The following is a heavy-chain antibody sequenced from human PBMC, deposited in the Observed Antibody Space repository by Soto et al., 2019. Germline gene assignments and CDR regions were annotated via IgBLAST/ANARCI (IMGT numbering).Heavy chain of an antibody. D-gene: IGHD6-6*01. V-gene: IGHV3-33*01. CDR2: IWYDGSNK. CDR3: ARSTIEPRLFMYPFDS. CDR1: GFTFSSYG. J-gene: IGHJ4*02. Sequence: PGGSLRLSCAASGFTFSSYGMHWVRQAPGKGLEWVAVIWYDGSNKYYADSVKGRFTISRDNSKNTLYLQMNSLRAADTAIYYCARSTIEPRLFMYPFDSWGQGTLVTVSS.